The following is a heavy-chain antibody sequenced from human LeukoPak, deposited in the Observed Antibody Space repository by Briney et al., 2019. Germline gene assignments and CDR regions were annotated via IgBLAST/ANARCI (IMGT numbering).Heavy chain of an antibody. CDR3: AKGGKWDVTPFDY. CDR2: ISGGGGST. D-gene: IGHD1-26*01. Sequence: GGSLRLSCAASGFTFTSYSMNWVRQAPGKGLEWVSTISGGGGSTYYADSVKGRFTISGDNSKNTLYLQVNSLRAEDTAVYYCAKGGKWDVTPFDYWGQGTLVTVSS. V-gene: IGHV3-23*01. CDR1: GFTFTSYS. J-gene: IGHJ4*02.